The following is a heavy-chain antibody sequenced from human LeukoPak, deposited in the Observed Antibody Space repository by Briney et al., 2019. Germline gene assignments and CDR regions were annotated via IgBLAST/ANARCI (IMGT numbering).Heavy chain of an antibody. D-gene: IGHD3-22*01. Sequence: GSSVKVSCKASGGTFSSYAISWVRQAPGQGLEWMGGIIPIFGTANYAQKFQGRVTMTRDTSTSTVYMELSSLRSEDTAVYYCANHYYDSSGYTFDYWGQGTLVTVSS. V-gene: IGHV1-69*05. CDR2: IIPIFGTA. CDR3: ANHYYDSSGYTFDY. CDR1: GGTFSSYA. J-gene: IGHJ4*02.